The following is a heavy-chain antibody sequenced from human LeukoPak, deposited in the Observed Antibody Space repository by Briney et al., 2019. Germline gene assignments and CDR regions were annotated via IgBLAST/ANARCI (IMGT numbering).Heavy chain of an antibody. CDR1: GSSIDEYA. V-gene: IGHV3-9*01. CDR2: INWRSDFV. J-gene: IGHJ5*02. Sequence: PGGSLRLSRAASGSSIDEYAMHWVRQAPGKGLEWVSGINWRSDFVAYADSVKGRFIISRDNAKNSAYLEMNSLRTEDTALYFCTKGSWSPRGFNWFDPWGQGTVVTVSS. CDR3: TKGSWSPRGFNWFDP. D-gene: IGHD2-8*02.